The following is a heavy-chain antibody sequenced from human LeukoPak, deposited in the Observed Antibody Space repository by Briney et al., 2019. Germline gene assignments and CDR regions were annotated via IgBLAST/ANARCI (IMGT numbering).Heavy chain of an antibody. V-gene: IGHV4-4*02. CDR1: GGSISSSNW. D-gene: IGHD4-17*01. CDR2: IYYSGST. J-gene: IGHJ5*02. Sequence: SGTLSLTCAVSGGSISSSNWWSWVRQPPGKGLEWIGYIYYSGSTNYNPSLKSRVTISVDTSKNQFSLKLSSVTAADTAVYYCARADGDYRGWFDPWGQGTLVTVSS. CDR3: ARADGDYRGWFDP.